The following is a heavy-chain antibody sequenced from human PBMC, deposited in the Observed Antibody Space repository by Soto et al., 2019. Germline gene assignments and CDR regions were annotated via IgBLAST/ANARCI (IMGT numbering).Heavy chain of an antibody. Sequence: EVQLVESGGGLVKPGGSLRPSCSASGFTFSSYALPWVRQAPGKGLEYVSGISSNGGSTHYADSVKGRFTISRDNSKNTLYLQMSSLRAEDTAVYYCGKMGNGYFFDYWGQGTLVTVSS. V-gene: IGHV3-64D*06. CDR2: ISSNGGST. CDR1: GFTFSSYA. CDR3: GKMGNGYFFDY. J-gene: IGHJ4*02. D-gene: IGHD1-1*01.